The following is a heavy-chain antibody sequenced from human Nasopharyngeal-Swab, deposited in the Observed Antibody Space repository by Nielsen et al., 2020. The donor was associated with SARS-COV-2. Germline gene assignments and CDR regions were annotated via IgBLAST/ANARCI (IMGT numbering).Heavy chain of an antibody. CDR1: GFIFSASA. CDR3: TTDFYFDY. V-gene: IGHV3-73*01. Sequence: EGSLRLSCAASGFIFSASAIHWVRQASGKGLEWVGRIGDKEHNYATTYGASVQGRFTISSDDSKNTAFLQMDGLKTEDTALYYCTTDFYFDYWGQGALVTVSS. J-gene: IGHJ4*02. CDR2: IGDKEHNYAT.